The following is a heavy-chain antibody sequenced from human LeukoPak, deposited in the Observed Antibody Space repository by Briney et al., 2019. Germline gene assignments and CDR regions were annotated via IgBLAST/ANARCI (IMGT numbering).Heavy chain of an antibody. D-gene: IGHD6-13*01. J-gene: IGHJ5*02. Sequence: GASVKVSCKASGYTFTSYGISWVRQAPGQGLEWMGWISAYNGNTNYAQKLQGRVTMTTDTSTSTAYMELRSLRSDDTAVYYCARETAAAGFPRNWFDPRGQGTLVTVSS. CDR2: ISAYNGNT. CDR3: ARETAAAGFPRNWFDP. CDR1: GYTFTSYG. V-gene: IGHV1-18*01.